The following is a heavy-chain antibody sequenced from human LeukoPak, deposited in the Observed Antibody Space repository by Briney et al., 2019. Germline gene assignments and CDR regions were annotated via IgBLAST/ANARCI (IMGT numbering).Heavy chain of an antibody. V-gene: IGHV3-23*01. CDR2: ISGSGGST. D-gene: IGHD3-10*01. J-gene: IGHJ4*02. CDR3: AKGIYYYGSGSFDY. Sequence: GGSLRLSCAASGFTFSSYAMSWVRQAPGKGLEWVPAISGSGGSTYYADSVKGRFTISRDNSKNTLYLQMNSLRAEDTAVYYCAKGIYYYGSGSFDYWGQGTLVTVSS. CDR1: GFTFSSYA.